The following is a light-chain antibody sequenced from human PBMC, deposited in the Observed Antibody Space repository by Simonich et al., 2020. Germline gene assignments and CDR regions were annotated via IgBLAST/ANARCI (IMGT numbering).Light chain of an antibody. Sequence: DIVMTQSPDSLAVSLGERATINSKSSQSVLYSSNNKNYLAWYQQKPGQPPKLLIYCAATRESGVPDRFSGSGSGTDFTLTISSLQAEDVAVYYCQQYYSTQYTFGQGTKLEIK. J-gene: IGKJ2*01. CDR2: CAA. CDR3: QQYYSTQYT. CDR1: QSVLYSSNNKNY. V-gene: IGKV4-1*01.